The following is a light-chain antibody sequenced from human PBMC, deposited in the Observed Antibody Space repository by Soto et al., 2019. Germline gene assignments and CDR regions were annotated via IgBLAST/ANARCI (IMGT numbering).Light chain of an antibody. J-gene: IGLJ3*02. CDR2: SNN. V-gene: IGLV1-47*01. Sequence: QLVLTRPPSASGTPGQRVTISCSGSSSNIGSNFVYWYQQLPGTAPKLLIYSNNQRPSGVPDRFSGSKSGTSASLAISGLRSDDEADYYCAAWDDSLSGVFGGGTQLTVL. CDR3: AAWDDSLSGV. CDR1: SSNIGSNF.